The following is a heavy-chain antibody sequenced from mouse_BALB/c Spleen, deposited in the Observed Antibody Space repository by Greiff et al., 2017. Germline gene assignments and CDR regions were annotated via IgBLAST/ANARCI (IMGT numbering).Heavy chain of an antibody. CDR3: ARSNYGYDNYAMDY. CDR1: GFSLTSYG. J-gene: IGHJ4*01. Sequence: VQVVESGPGLVQPSQSLSITCTVSGFSLTSYGVHWVRQSPGKGLEWLGVIWSGGSTDYNAAFISRLSISKDNSKSQVFFKMNSLQANDTAIYYCARSNYGYDNYAMDYWGQGTSVTVSS. V-gene: IGHV2-2*02. D-gene: IGHD2-2*01. CDR2: IWSGGST.